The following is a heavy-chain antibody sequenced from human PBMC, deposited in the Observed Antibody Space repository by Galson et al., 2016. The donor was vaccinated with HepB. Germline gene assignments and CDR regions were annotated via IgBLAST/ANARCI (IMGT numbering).Heavy chain of an antibody. CDR2: IIPIFGAA. J-gene: IGHJ4*02. D-gene: IGHD1-1*01. CDR1: GGTFSSYA. V-gene: IGHV1-69*13. CDR3: ASSPEGTGIAVHY. Sequence: SVKVSCKASGGTFSSYAISWVRQAPGQGLEWMGGIIPIFGAANYAQKFHGRVTINADESTSTAYMELSSLRSEDTAVYYCASSPEGTGIAVHYWGQGTLVTVSA.